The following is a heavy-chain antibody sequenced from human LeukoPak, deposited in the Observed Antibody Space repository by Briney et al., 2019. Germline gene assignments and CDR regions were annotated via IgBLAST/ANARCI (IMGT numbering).Heavy chain of an antibody. Sequence: GGSLRLSCAASGFTFSSYWMSWVRQAPGKGLEWVANIKQDGSEKYYVDSVKGRFTISRDNAKNSLYLQMNSLRAEDTAVYYCARAGRWELLWFDPWGQGTLVTVSS. CDR3: ARAGRWELLWFDP. D-gene: IGHD1-26*01. CDR1: GFTFSSYW. V-gene: IGHV3-7*01. J-gene: IGHJ5*02. CDR2: IKQDGSEK.